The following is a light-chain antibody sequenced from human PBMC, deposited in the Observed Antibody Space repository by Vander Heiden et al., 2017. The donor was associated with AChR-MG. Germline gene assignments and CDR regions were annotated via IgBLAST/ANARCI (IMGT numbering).Light chain of an antibody. CDR2: DVS. J-gene: IGLJ2*01. Sequence: QPALTQPAPVSGPLGQSITIPCTGTSSDVGGYNYVSWYQQHPGKAPKLMIYDVSKRPSGVSNRFSGSKSGNTASLTISGLQAEDEADYYCSSYTSSSTLVFGGGTKLTVL. CDR1: SSDVGGYNY. CDR3: SSYTSSSTLV. V-gene: IGLV2-14*03.